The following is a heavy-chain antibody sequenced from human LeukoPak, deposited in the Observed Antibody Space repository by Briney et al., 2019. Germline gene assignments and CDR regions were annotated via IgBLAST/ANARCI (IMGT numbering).Heavy chain of an antibody. CDR1: GFTFSSYW. J-gene: IGHJ4*02. CDR3: ARGPAVGATISY. CDR2: INSDGSSA. V-gene: IGHV3-74*01. Sequence: GGSLRLSCAASGFTFSSYWMHWVRQAPGKGLVWVSRINSDGSSASYADSVKGRFTISRDNAKNTLYLQMNSLRAEDTAVYYCARGPAVGATISYWGRGTLVTVSS. D-gene: IGHD1-26*01.